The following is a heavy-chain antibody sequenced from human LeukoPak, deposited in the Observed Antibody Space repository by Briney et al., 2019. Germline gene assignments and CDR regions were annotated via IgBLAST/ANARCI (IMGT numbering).Heavy chain of an antibody. Sequence: SQTLSLTCTVSGGSISSGSYYWSWLRQPAGKGLEWIGRIYTSGSTNYNPSLKSRVTISVDTSKNQFSLKLSSVTAADTAVYYCAREGSSTDYWGQGTLVTVSS. V-gene: IGHV4-61*02. D-gene: IGHD3-10*01. J-gene: IGHJ4*02. CDR2: IYTSGST. CDR3: AREGSSTDY. CDR1: GGSISSGSYY.